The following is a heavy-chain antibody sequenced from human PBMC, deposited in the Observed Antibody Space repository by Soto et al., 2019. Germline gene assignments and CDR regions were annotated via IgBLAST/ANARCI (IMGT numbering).Heavy chain of an antibody. CDR2: ISGSGGST. J-gene: IGHJ4*02. V-gene: IGHV3-23*01. CDR1: GFHFSSFG. D-gene: IGHD3-3*01. Sequence: PLRLSYGASGFHFSSFGRRWVRQAPGKGLEWVSAISGSGGSTYYADSVKGRFTISRDNSKNTLYLQMNSLRAEDTAVYYCANLRFFECLFDYRGQRTLVTVSS. CDR3: ANLRFFECLFDY.